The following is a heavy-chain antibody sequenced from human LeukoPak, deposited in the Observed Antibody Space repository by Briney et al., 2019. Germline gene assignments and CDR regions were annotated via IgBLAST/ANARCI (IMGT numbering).Heavy chain of an antibody. J-gene: IGHJ4*02. CDR2: IANNGNT. CDR3: ARGGAIGVDF. Sequence: GASVKVSCEASGFTFVNYGFTWVRQAPGQGLEWMGWIANNGNTNYAQHLQGRVSLTTDLTTSTPYMELRSRRSGDTAVYFCARGGAIGVDFWGQGPPVTVSS. D-gene: IGHD3-16*01. CDR1: GFTFVNYG. V-gene: IGHV1-18*01.